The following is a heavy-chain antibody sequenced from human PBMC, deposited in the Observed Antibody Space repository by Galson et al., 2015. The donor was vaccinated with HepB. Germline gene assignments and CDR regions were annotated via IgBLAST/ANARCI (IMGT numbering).Heavy chain of an antibody. CDR2: IYSGGST. V-gene: IGHV3-53*01. D-gene: IGHD3-10*01. J-gene: IGHJ6*02. CDR1: GFTVSSNY. CDR3: ARPYGYYYYYYGMDV. Sequence: SLRLSCAASGFTVSSNYMSWVRQAPGKGLEWVSVIYSGGSTYYADSVKGRFTISRDNSKNTLYLQMNSLRAEDTAVYYCARPYGYYYYYYGMDVWGQGTTVTVSS.